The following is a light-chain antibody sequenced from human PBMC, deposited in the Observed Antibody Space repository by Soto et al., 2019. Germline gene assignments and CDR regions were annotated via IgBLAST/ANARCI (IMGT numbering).Light chain of an antibody. V-gene: IGLV2-8*01. J-gene: IGLJ3*02. CDR1: SSDVGGYNY. Sequence: QSVLTQPPSASGSPGQSVTISCTGTSSDVGGYNYVSWYQQHPGKAPKLMIYEVSKRPSGVPDRFSGSKSGNPASLTVAGLQVEDEAYYYCSSYAGSNNVVFGGGPKLTV. CDR3: SSYAGSNNVV. CDR2: EVS.